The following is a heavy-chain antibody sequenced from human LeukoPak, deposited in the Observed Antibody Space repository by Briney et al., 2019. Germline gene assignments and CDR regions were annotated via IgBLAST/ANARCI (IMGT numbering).Heavy chain of an antibody. CDR1: GGSISSGGYS. V-gene: IGHV4-30-2*01. Sequence: PSQTLSLTCAVSGGSISSGGYSWSWIRQPPGKGQEWIVYIYHSGSTYYNPSLKSRVTISVDRSKDQFSLKLSSVTAADTAVYYCARSLGYCSGGSCYGRYYFDYWGQGTLVTVSS. D-gene: IGHD2-15*01. CDR3: ARSLGYCSGGSCYGRYYFDY. CDR2: IYHSGST. J-gene: IGHJ4*02.